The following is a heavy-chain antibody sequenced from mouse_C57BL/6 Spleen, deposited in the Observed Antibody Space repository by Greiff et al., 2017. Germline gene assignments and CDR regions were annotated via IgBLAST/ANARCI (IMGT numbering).Heavy chain of an antibody. Sequence: QVQLQQSGAELMKPGASVKLSCKATGYTFTGYWIEWVKQRPGHGLEWIGEILPGGGSTNYNEKFKGQGTFTAATSSNTAYMQLSSLTTEDSAIYYCARLLDSSGYVPFAYWGQGTLVTVSA. CDR2: ILPGGGST. CDR3: ARLLDSSGYVPFAY. V-gene: IGHV1-9*01. J-gene: IGHJ3*01. D-gene: IGHD3-2*02. CDR1: GYTFTGYW.